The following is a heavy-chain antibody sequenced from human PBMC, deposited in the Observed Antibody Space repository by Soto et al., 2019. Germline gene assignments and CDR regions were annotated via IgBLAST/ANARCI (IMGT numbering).Heavy chain of an antibody. CDR2: IYYSGST. V-gene: IGHV4-39*01. CDR1: GGSISSSSYY. J-gene: IGHJ4*02. D-gene: IGHD3-3*01. Sequence: SETLSLTCTVSGGSISSSSYYWGWIRQPPGKGLEWIGSIYYSGSTYYNPSLKSRVTISVDTSKNQFSLKLSSVTAADTAVYYCASRNDFWSGSFDYRGQGTLVTVSS. CDR3: ASRNDFWSGSFDY.